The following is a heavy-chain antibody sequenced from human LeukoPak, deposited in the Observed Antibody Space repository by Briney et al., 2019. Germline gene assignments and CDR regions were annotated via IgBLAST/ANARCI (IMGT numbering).Heavy chain of an antibody. CDR1: GGTFSSYA. D-gene: IGHD3-3*01. CDR3: TALEWSTTGGY. Sequence: SVKVSCKASGGTFSSYAISWVRQAPGQGLEWMGGIIPIFGTANYAQKFQGRVTITADESTSTAYMELSSLKTEDTAVYYCTALEWSTTGGYWGQGTLVTVSS. J-gene: IGHJ4*02. CDR2: IIPIFGTA. V-gene: IGHV1-69*13.